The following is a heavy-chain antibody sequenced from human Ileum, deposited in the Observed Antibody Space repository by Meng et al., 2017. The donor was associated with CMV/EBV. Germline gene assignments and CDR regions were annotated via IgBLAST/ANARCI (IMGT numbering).Heavy chain of an antibody. CDR1: GFRFSGYY. J-gene: IGHJ4*02. V-gene: IGHV3-7*01. CDR3: ARDAEWKPVDY. Sequence: GESLKISYAAFGFRFSGYYMTWVRQAPGKGLEWVANIKGDGSIENYADSVRGRFTVSRDNARNSIYLQLNSLKIEDTAVYYCARDAEWKPVDYWGQGTLVTVSS. CDR2: IKGDGSIE. D-gene: IGHD1-14*01.